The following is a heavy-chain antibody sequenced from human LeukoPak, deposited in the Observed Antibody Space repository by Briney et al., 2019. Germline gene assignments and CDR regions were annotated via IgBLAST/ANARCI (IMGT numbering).Heavy chain of an antibody. V-gene: IGHV4-4*02. CDR1: GGSIRTTTW. J-gene: IGHJ4*02. Sequence: SGTLSLTCSVSGGSIRTTTWWSWVRQPPGKGLEWIGDIFHYGTTNYNPSLKSRVTMSVDTSSNQFSLTLNSVTAADTAVYYCAKVGINYFDQCGQGILVTVSS. CDR2: IFHYGTT. CDR3: AKVGINYFDQ. D-gene: IGHD1-26*01.